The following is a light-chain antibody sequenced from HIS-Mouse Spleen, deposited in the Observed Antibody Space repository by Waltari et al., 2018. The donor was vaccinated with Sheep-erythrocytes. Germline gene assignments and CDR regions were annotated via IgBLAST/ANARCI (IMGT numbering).Light chain of an antibody. CDR1: QDISNY. CDR2: DAS. CDR3: QQYDNLLT. V-gene: IGKV1-33*01. Sequence: DIQMTQSPSSLSASVGDRVTITCQASQDISNYLSWYQQKTGKAPKLLIYDASNLETGVPSRFSGSGSVTDFTFTISSLQPEDIATYYCQQYDNLLTFGGGTKVEIK. J-gene: IGKJ4*01.